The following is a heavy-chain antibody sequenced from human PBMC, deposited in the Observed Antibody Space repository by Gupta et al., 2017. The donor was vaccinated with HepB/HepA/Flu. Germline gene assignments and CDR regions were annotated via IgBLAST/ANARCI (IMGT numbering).Heavy chain of an antibody. CDR1: GGSIINYY. CDR2: IDYSGST. V-gene: IGHV4-59*12. J-gene: IGHJ3*02. Sequence: QVHLQESGPGLVKPSETLSLTCNVSGGSIINYYWSWIRQPPGKGLEWIGFIDYSGSTTYTPSRQSLVTSSVDTCKNEFSPKLNSVTAVDTDVNDCEREDIAVVPCAPGGGFDIWGQGTLVTVSS. CDR3: EREDIAVVPCAPGGGFDI. D-gene: IGHD2-15*01.